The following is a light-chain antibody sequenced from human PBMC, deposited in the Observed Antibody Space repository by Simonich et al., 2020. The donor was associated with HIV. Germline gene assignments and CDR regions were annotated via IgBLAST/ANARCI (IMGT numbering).Light chain of an antibody. CDR3: QQYHHLPLT. CDR2: DAS. Sequence: DIQMTQSPSTLSASVGDRVTITCRASQSISSWLAWYQQKPGKAPKLLIFDASNLETGVPSRFSGSASGTDFTFTISSLQPEDIATYYCQQYHHLPLTFAGGTKVEIK. CDR1: QSISSW. J-gene: IGKJ4*01. V-gene: IGKV1-33*01.